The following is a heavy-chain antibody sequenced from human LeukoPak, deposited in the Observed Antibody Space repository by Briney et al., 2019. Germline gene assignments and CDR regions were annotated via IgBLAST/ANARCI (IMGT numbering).Heavy chain of an antibody. CDR3: ATLPITIFGDHHAFDI. V-gene: IGHV4-39*02. CDR2: IYYSGNT. J-gene: IGHJ3*02. CDR1: DGSICSSSYY. Sequence: SETLSLTCTVSDGSICSSSYYWGWIRQPPGKGLEWIGSIYYSGNTQYNPSLKSRVTISVDTSKNHFSLKLSSVTAADTAVYYCATLPITIFGDHHAFDIWGQGTMVTVSS. D-gene: IGHD3-3*01.